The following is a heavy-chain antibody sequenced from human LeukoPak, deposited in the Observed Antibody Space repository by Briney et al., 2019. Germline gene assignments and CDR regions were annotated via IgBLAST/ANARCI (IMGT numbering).Heavy chain of an antibody. D-gene: IGHD2-15*01. CDR2: ISSSSSYI. CDR1: GFTFSSYG. V-gene: IGHV3-21*01. J-gene: IGHJ4*02. Sequence: GGSLRLSCASSGFTFSSYGMNWVRQVPGKGLEWVSSISSSSSYIYYADSVKGRFTISRDNAKNSLYLQMNSLRAEDTAVYYCARDWWLDYWGQGTLVTVSS. CDR3: ARDWWLDY.